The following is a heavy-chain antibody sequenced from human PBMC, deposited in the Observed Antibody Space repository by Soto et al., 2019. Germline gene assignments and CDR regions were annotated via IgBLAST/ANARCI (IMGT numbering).Heavy chain of an antibody. CDR2: FVVGSGNT. CDR3: AADWSGIVLMVYAIGDV. CDR1: GFTFTSSA. V-gene: IGHV1-58*01. J-gene: IGHJ6*02. D-gene: IGHD2-8*01. Sequence: QMQLVQSGPEVTKPGTSVKVSCKASGFTFTSSAVQWVRRARGQRLEWIGWFVVGSGNTNYAQKFQERVTITREMSTSTAYMELSSLRSEEPAVYYCAADWSGIVLMVYAIGDVWGQGTTVTVSS.